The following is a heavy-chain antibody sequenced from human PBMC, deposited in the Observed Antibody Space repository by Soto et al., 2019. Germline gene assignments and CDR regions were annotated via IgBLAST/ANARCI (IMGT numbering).Heavy chain of an antibody. CDR3: ARDGVVVPSALYYFAY. CDR2: INPSGYGT. Sequence: GASVKVSCKASGYTFTSCYMHWVRQAPGQGLEWMGIINPSGYGTSYAQKFQGRVTMTRDTSTSTFYMELRSLRSDDTAVYFCARDGVVVPSALYYFAYGGQGTLVTVSS. CDR1: GYTFTSCY. V-gene: IGHV1-46*01. D-gene: IGHD2-2*01. J-gene: IGHJ4*02.